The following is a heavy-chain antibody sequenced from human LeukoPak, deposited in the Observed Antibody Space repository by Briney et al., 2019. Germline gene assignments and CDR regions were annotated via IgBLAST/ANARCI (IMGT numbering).Heavy chain of an antibody. V-gene: IGHV1-24*01. CDR2: FDPKDYET. D-gene: IGHD6-13*01. Sequence: ASVKVSCKVSGYTLTELPMHWVRQAPGKGLEWMGGFDPKDYETVYAQRFQGRVTMTEDTSTDTAYMELSSLRSEDTAVYYCATSAAAGDLDNWGQGTLVTVSS. J-gene: IGHJ4*02. CDR3: ATSAAAGDLDN. CDR1: GYTLTELP.